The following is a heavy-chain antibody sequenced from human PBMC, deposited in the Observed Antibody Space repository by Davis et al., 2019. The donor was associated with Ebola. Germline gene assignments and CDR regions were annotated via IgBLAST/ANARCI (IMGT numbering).Heavy chain of an antibody. J-gene: IGHJ4*02. V-gene: IGHV3-23*01. Sequence: PGGSLRLSCAASGFTFSSYGMHWVRQAPGKGLEWVSGISGSGGSTYYADSVKGRFTISRDNSKNTLYLQMNSLRAEDTAVYYCARDKFIGYGYFDYWGQGTLVTVSS. CDR1: GFTFSSYG. CDR3: ARDKFIGYGYFDY. D-gene: IGHD5-18*01. CDR2: ISGSGGST.